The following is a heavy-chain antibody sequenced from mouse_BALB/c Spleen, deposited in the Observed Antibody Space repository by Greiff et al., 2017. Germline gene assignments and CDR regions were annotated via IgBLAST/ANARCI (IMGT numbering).Heavy chain of an antibody. D-gene: IGHD1-1*02. CDR3: AREWSTTGDYFDY. V-gene: IGHV1-14*01. CDR1: GYTFTSYV. CDR2: INPYNDGT. Sequence: VQLKESGPELVKPGASVKMSCKASGYTFTSYVMHWVKQKPGQGLEWIGYINPYNDGTKYNEKFKGKATLTSDKSSSTAYMALSSLTSEDSAVYYCAREWSTTGDYFDYWGQGTTLTVSS. J-gene: IGHJ2*01.